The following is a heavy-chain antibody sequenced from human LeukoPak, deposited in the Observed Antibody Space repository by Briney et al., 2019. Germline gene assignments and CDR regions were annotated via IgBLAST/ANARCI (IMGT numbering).Heavy chain of an antibody. CDR3: AKGIVGATVTFDY. V-gene: IGHV4-59*12. D-gene: IGHD1-26*01. J-gene: IGHJ4*02. Sequence: PSETLSLTCTVSGGSISSYYWSWIRQPPGKGLEWIGYIYYSGSTNYNPSLKSRVTISVDTSKNQFSLQLNSVTPEDTAVYYCAKGIVGATVTFDYWGQGTLVTVSS. CDR2: IYYSGST. CDR1: GGSISSYY.